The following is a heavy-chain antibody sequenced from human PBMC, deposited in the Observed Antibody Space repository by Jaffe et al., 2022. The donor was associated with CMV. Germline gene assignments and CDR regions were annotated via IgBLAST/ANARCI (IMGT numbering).Heavy chain of an antibody. CDR2: ISSSSSYT. Sequence: QVQLVESGGGLVKPGGSLRLSCAASGFTFSDYYMSWIRQAPGKGLEWVSYISSSSSYTNYADSVKGRFTISRDNAKNSLYLQMNSLRAEDTAVYYCARDAMIVRRGDAFDIWGQGTMVTVSS. D-gene: IGHD3-22*01. CDR3: ARDAMIVRRGDAFDI. CDR1: GFTFSDYY. V-gene: IGHV3-11*06. J-gene: IGHJ3*02.